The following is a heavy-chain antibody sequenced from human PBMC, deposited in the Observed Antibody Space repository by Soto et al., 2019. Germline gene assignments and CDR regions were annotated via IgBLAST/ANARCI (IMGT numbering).Heavy chain of an antibody. CDR1: GGSISSHY. V-gene: IGHV4-59*11. CDR3: ARRDYSTSSLGPFDY. CDR2: VHYSGST. Sequence: QVKLQESGPGLVKPSETLSLTCVVSGGSISSHYWSWIRQPPGSGLEWIGFVHYSGSTNYSPSLKSRVTMSIDTSKNQFSLNLSSVTAADTAFYFCARRDYSTSSLGPFDYWGQGILVTVSS. J-gene: IGHJ4*02. D-gene: IGHD6-6*01.